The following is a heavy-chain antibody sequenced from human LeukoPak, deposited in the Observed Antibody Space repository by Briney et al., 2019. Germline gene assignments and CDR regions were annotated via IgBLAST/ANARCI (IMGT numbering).Heavy chain of an antibody. CDR3: ARGGTVRNGMDV. D-gene: IGHD1-26*01. Sequence: PLETLSLTCTVSGGSISSYYWSWIRQPPGKGLEWIGYIYYSGSTNYNPSLKSRVTISVDTSRNQFSLKLSSVTAADTAVYYCARGGTVRNGMDVWGQGTTVTVSS. CDR2: IYYSGST. V-gene: IGHV4-59*01. CDR1: GGSISSYY. J-gene: IGHJ6*02.